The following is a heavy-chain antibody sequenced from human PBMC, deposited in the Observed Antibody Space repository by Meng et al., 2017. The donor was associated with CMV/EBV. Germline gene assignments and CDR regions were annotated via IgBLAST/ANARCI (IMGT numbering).Heavy chain of an antibody. J-gene: IGHJ4*02. CDR1: GGTVSSYT. Sequence: KASGGTVSSYTISWVRQASGQGLEWMGRIIPILGIANYAQKFQGRVTITADKSTSTAYMELSSLRYEDTAVYYCARGGSRGGTSNFDYWGQGTLVTVSS. CDR3: ARGGSRGGTSNFDY. D-gene: IGHD1-1*01. V-gene: IGHV1-69*02. CDR2: IIPILGIA.